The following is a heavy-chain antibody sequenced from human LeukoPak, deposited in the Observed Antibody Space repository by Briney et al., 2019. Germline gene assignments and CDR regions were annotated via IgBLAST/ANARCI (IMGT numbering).Heavy chain of an antibody. Sequence: SETLSLTCTVSGGSISSSSYYWGWIRQPPGKGLEWIGSIYYSGSTYYNPSLKSRVTISVDTSKNQFSLKLSSVTAADTAVYYCARQRGQWLTNWFDPWGQGTLVTLSS. CDR1: GGSISSSSYY. J-gene: IGHJ5*02. CDR2: IYYSGST. CDR3: ARQRGQWLTNWFDP. V-gene: IGHV4-39*01. D-gene: IGHD6-19*01.